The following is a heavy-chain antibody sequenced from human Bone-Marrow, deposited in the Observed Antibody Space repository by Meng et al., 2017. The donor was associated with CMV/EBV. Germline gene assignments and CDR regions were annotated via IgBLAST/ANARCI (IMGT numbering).Heavy chain of an antibody. Sequence: SVKVSCKASGGTFSSYTISWVRQAPGQGLEWMGGIIPIFGTANYAQKFQGRVTITTDESTSTAYMELSSLRSEDTAVYYCARVIPRDPYYFDYWGQGTLVTVSS. CDR2: IIPIFGTA. J-gene: IGHJ4*02. CDR1: GGTFSSYT. V-gene: IGHV1-69*05. CDR3: ARVIPRDPYYFDY.